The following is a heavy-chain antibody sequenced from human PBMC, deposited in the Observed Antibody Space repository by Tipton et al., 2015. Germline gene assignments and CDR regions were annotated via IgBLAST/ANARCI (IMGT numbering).Heavy chain of an antibody. Sequence: QVQLVQSGAEVKKPGASVKVSCKASGYTFTSSDINWVRQAPGQGLEWMGWMNPTSGNTGYAQKFQGRVTMTRNTSISTVYMELTSLRSDDTAVYFCARQSFQYDSHGYYYNWFDPWGQGTLVTVSS. J-gene: IGHJ5*02. CDR1: GYTFTSSD. D-gene: IGHD3-22*01. CDR3: ARQSFQYDSHGYYYNWFDP. CDR2: MNPTSGNT. V-gene: IGHV1-8*01.